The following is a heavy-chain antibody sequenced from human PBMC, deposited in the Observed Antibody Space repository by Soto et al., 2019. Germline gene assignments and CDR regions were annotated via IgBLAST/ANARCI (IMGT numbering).Heavy chain of an antibody. V-gene: IGHV5-51*01. CDR3: ARRPWFEELQSESEDV. D-gene: IGHD3-10*01. CDR1: VYSFTSYC. J-gene: IGHJ6*02. Sequence: ESLKISCKGSVYSFTSYCIGWVRQMLGKGLEWMGIIYPGDSDTRYSPSFQGQVTISADKSISTASPQLSSLKASDTAMYYGARRPWFEELQSESEDVRGQGPTDHVSS. CDR2: IYPGDSDT.